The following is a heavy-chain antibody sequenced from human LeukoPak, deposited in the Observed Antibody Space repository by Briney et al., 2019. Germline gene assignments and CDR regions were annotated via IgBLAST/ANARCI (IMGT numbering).Heavy chain of an antibody. CDR2: ISYDGSNK. CDR3: AKDSSWK. D-gene: IGHD1-1*01. Sequence: GRSLRLSCAASGFTFSSYDMHWVRQAPGKGLEWVAVISYDGSNKYYADSVKGRFTISRDNSKNTLYLQMNSLRAEDTAVYYCAKDSSWKWGQGTLVTVSS. J-gene: IGHJ4*02. V-gene: IGHV3-30*18. CDR1: GFTFSSYD.